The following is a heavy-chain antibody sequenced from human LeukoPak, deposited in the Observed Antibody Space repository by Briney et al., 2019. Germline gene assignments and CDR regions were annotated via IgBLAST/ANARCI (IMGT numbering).Heavy chain of an antibody. CDR3: AKSPYALGSYGIAGDY. CDR2: ISGSGSST. J-gene: IGHJ4*02. D-gene: IGHD3-10*01. V-gene: IGHV3-23*01. Sequence: GGSLRLSCAASGFTFSNYAMSWVRQAPGRGLEWVSSISGSGSSTFYADSVKGRFTISRDNSKNTLYLQMTSLRAEDTAVFYCAKSPYALGSYGIAGDYWGQGTLVTVSS. CDR1: GFTFSNYA.